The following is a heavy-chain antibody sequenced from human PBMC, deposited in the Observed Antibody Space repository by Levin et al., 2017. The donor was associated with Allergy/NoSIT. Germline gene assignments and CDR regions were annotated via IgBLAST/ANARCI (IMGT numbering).Heavy chain of an antibody. CDR2: IKGDESEI. D-gene: IGHD2-8*01. J-gene: IGHJ4*02. V-gene: IGHV3-7*01. CDR3: ARYFPRSTSALDY. Sequence: GGSLRLSCAACGFSFSNYWMSWVRQAPGKGLEWVARIKGDESEIHYVDSVRGRFTISRDNAKNSLYLQMASLRAEATAVYYCARYFPRSTSALDYWGQGTLVTVSS. CDR1: GFSFSNYW.